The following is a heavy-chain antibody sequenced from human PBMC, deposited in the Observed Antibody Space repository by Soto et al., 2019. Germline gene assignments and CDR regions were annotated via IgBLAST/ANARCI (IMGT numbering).Heavy chain of an antibody. CDR3: ASGASIAAPGSPNWFDP. J-gene: IGHJ5*02. V-gene: IGHV1-8*01. CDR2: MNPNSGNT. D-gene: IGHD6-6*01. CDR1: GYTFTSYD. Sequence: ASVKVSCKASGYTFTSYDINWVRQATGQGLEWMGWMNPNSGNTGYAQKFQGRVTRTRNTSISTAYMELSSLRSEDTAVYYCASGASIAAPGSPNWFDPWGQGTLVTVSS.